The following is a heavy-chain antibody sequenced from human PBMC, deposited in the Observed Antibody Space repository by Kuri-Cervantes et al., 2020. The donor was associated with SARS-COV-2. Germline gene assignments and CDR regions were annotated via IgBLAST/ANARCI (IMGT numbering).Heavy chain of an antibody. V-gene: IGHV4-38-2*02. CDR1: GYSVSNSFS. J-gene: IGHJ4*02. Sequence: GSLRLSCTVSGYSVSNSFSWGWVRQPPGKGLEWIGYIYYSGSTNYNPSLKSRVTISVDTSKNQFSLKLSSVTAADTAVYYCARMVGVGYSYGYPFDYWGQGTLVTVSS. CDR3: ARMVGVGYSYGYPFDY. D-gene: IGHD5-18*01. CDR2: IYYSGST.